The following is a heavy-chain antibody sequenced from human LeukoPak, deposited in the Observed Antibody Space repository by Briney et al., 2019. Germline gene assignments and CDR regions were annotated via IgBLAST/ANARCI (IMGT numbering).Heavy chain of an antibody. CDR3: ARLPCTGGSCSKTFDY. V-gene: IGHV5-51*01. D-gene: IGHD2-15*01. CDR2: INAADSDT. J-gene: IGHJ4*02. CDR1: GYSFSSYW. Sequence: GESLRISCKGSGYSFSSYWIGWVRQMPGKGLEWMGLINAADSDTRYSPSFQGQVLISVDKSISTAYLQWGNLKATDTALYYCARLPCTGGSCSKTFDYWGQGTLVTVYS.